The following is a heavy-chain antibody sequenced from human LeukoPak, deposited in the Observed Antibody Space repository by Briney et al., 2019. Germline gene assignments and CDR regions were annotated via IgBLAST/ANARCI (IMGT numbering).Heavy chain of an antibody. CDR3: TTSPYYYDTGFRPATNRAADY. D-gene: IGHD3-22*01. CDR2: IKSKTDGGTT. CDR1: GFTFSNAW. V-gene: IGHV3-15*01. J-gene: IGHJ4*02. Sequence: GGSLRLSCAASGFTFSNAWMSWVRQAPGKGLERVGRIKSKTDGGTTDYAAPVKGRFTISRDDSKNTLYLQMNSLKTEDTAVYYCTTSPYYYDTGFRPATNRAADYWGQGTLVTVSS.